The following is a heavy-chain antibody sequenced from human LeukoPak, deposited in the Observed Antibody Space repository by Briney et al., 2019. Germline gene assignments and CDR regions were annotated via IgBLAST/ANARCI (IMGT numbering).Heavy chain of an antibody. Sequence: SVKVSCKASGYTFTTYAIHWVRQAPGQRLEWLGWINTGTGDTRYSQTFQGRVTITRDTSASTAYVELSSLRPEDTAMYYCARDMGSGSLHYWGQGTLVTVSS. J-gene: IGHJ4*02. D-gene: IGHD1-26*01. CDR1: GYTFTTYA. CDR3: ARDMGSGSLHY. CDR2: INTGTGDT. V-gene: IGHV1-3*04.